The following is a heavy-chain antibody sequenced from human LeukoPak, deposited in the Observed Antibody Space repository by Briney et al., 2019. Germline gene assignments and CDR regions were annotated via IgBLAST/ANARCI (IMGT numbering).Heavy chain of an antibody. V-gene: IGHV1-18*01. J-gene: IGHJ4*02. CDR3: ARVIPCGGDCYSRGYYFDY. Sequence: EASVKVSCKASGYTFTGYGISWVRQAPGQGLEWMGWISAYNGNTNYAQKLQGRVTMTTDTSTSTAYMELRSLRSDDTAVYYCARVIPCGGDCYSRGYYFDYWGQGTLVTVSS. CDR1: GYTFTGYG. D-gene: IGHD2-21*02. CDR2: ISAYNGNT.